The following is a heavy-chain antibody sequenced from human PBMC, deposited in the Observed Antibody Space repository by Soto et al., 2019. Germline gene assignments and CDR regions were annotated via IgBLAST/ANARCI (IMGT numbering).Heavy chain of an antibody. CDR1: GFTFSSYA. J-gene: IGHJ4*02. CDR2: ISYDGSNK. V-gene: IGHV3-30-3*01. CDR3: AKSGYCSSTSCHELDY. Sequence: GGSLRLSCAASGFTFSSYAMHWVRQAPGKGLEWVAVISYDGSNKYYADSVKGRFTISRDNSKNTLYLQMNSLRAEDTAVYYCAKSGYCSSTSCHELDYWGQGTLVTVSS. D-gene: IGHD2-2*01.